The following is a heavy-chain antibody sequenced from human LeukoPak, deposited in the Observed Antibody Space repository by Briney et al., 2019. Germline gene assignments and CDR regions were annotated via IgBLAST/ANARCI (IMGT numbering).Heavy chain of an antibody. D-gene: IGHD4-17*01. Sequence: PSETLSLTCTVSGGSISSGGYYWRWIRQHPGKGLEWIGYIYYSGSTYYNPSLKSRVTISVDTSKNQFSLKLSSVTAADTAVYYCARFHRGGDYFRFTPDPPFVVDYWGQGTLVTVSS. CDR3: ARFHRGGDYFRFTPDPPFVVDY. CDR1: GGSISSGGYY. V-gene: IGHV4-31*03. J-gene: IGHJ4*02. CDR2: IYYSGST.